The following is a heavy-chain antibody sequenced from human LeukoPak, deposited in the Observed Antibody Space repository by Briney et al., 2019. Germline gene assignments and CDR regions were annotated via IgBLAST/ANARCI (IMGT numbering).Heavy chain of an antibody. V-gene: IGHV4-39*07. Sequence: SETLSLTCIVPGGSISSSSYYWAWIRQSPGKGLEWIGTFSSVGSAYYNPSPTSRVSISKDTSDNQLSLRLYSVTAADTAVYYCARKQTGTMSDVWGQGTQVTVSS. J-gene: IGHJ4*02. CDR3: ARKQTGTMSDV. CDR2: FSSVGSA. CDR1: GGSISSSSYY. D-gene: IGHD1-7*01.